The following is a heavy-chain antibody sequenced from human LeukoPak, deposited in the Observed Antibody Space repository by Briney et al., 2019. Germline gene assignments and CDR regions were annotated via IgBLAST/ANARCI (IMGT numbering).Heavy chain of an antibody. CDR2: INPNSGGT. J-gene: IGHJ6*03. Sequence: ASVKVSCKASGYTFTGYFIHWVRQAPGQGLEWMGWINPNSGGTNYAQKFQGRVTMTRDTSISTAYMELSRLRSDDTAVYYCARDPYGSGSSMKSYYYYYYMDVWGKGTTVTVSS. CDR1: GYTFTGYF. D-gene: IGHD3-10*01. V-gene: IGHV1-2*02. CDR3: ARDPYGSGSSMKSYYYYYYMDV.